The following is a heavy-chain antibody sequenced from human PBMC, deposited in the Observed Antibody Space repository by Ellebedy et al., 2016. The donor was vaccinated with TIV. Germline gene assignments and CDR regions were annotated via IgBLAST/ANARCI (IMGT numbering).Heavy chain of an antibody. CDR2: VYASGNS. CDR1: GDSISGYY. CDR3: ARDSGFRFGGLDL. J-gene: IGHJ6*02. Sequence: MPSETLSLTCNVSGDSISGYYWNWIRQPAGKGLEWIGRVYASGNSNYSPSLKHRVTMSVDTANKVFTLKINSMTAADTAVYYCARDSGFRFGGLDLWGPGTTVSVSS. V-gene: IGHV4-4*07. D-gene: IGHD3-3*01.